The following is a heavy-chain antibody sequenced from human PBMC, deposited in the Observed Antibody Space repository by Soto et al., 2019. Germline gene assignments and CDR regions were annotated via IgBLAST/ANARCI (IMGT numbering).Heavy chain of an antibody. J-gene: IGHJ4*02. D-gene: IGHD3-16*01. Sequence: QVQLQEWGPGLMKPSETLSLTCIVSRGSISNYFWTWIRQPPGRGLEWIGYISYSGTTNYNASLKSRVTISVDTSANQFSLRVRSVTAADTAVYYCARTRGLGEVSPYFDHWGQGARVTVSS. V-gene: IGHV4-59*01. CDR3: ARTRGLGEVSPYFDH. CDR2: ISYSGTT. CDR1: RGSISNYF.